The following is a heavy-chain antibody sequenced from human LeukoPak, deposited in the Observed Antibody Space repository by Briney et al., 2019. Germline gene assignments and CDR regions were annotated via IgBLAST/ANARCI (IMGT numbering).Heavy chain of an antibody. J-gene: IGHJ4*02. Sequence: GGSLRLSCAASGLTLSGYWMHWVRQAPGKGLVWVSRINGDASSTSYADSVKGRFTISRDNAKSTLYLQMNSLRAGDTAVYYCAKGGSPLAWGQGTLVTVSS. D-gene: IGHD6-13*01. V-gene: IGHV3-74*01. CDR1: GLTLSGYW. CDR3: AKGGSPLA. CDR2: INGDASST.